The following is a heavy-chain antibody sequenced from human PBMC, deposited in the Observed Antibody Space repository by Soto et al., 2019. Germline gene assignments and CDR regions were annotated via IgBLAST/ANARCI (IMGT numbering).Heavy chain of an antibody. Sequence: ASVKVSCKASGYTFTNYYMHWVRQAPGQGFEWLGRISPKSGGTNYAQKFQGRVTMTWDTSLKTAYMELSSLIPEDTAVYYCARPPGYISDWHYFDLWGQGTLVTVSS. CDR1: GYTFTNYY. D-gene: IGHD2-21*02. V-gene: IGHV1-2*02. J-gene: IGHJ4*02. CDR2: ISPKSGGT. CDR3: ARPPGYISDWHYFDL.